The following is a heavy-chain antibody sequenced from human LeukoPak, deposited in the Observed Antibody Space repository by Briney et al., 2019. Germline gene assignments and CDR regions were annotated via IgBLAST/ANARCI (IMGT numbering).Heavy chain of an antibody. J-gene: IGHJ5*02. CDR2: INPNSGGT. Sequence: ASVKVSCKASGYTFTGYYMHWVRQAPGQGLEWMGWINPNSGGTNYAQKFQGRVTMTRDTSISTAYMELSRLRSDDTAVYYCARVPDYYGSGSSSNWFDPWGQGTLVTVPS. V-gene: IGHV1-2*02. CDR3: ARVPDYYGSGSSSNWFDP. CDR1: GYTFTGYY. D-gene: IGHD3-10*01.